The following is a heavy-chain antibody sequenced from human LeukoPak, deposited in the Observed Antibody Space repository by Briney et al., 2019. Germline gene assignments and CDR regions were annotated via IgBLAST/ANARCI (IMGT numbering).Heavy chain of an antibody. CDR1: GYTFTGYY. V-gene: IGHV1-2*02. CDR3: ARASGSYDWFDP. CDR2: INPNSGGT. J-gene: IGHJ5*02. D-gene: IGHD1-26*01. Sequence: ASVKVSCKASGYTFTGYYMHWVRQAPGQELEWMGWINPNSGGTNYAQKFQGRVTMTRDTSISTAYMELSRLRSDDTAVYYCARASGSYDWFDPWGQGTLVTVSS.